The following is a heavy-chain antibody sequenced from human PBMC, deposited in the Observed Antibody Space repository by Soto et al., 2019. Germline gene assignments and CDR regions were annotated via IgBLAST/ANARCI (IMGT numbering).Heavy chain of an antibody. CDR1: GGTFSSYT. J-gene: IGHJ5*02. D-gene: IGHD4-17*01. CDR3: AREGDDYGDFGRS. V-gene: IGHV1-69*08. CDR2: IIPILGIA. Sequence: QVQLVQSGAEVKKPGSSVKVSCKASGGTFSSYTISWVRQAPGQGLEWMGRIIPILGIANYAQKFPGRVTITADKSTSPAYMELSSLRSEDTAVYYCAREGDDYGDFGRSLGQGTLVTVSS.